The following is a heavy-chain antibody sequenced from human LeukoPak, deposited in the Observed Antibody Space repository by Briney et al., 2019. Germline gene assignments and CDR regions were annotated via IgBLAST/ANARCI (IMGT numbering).Heavy chain of an antibody. J-gene: IGHJ4*02. CDR1: GYTFTGYY. D-gene: IGHD2-2*01. CDR2: NNPNSGGT. CDR3: ARGSSTSLLTVLGDY. V-gene: IGHV1-2*06. Sequence: ASVKVSCKTSGYTFTGYYMHWVRQAPGQGLEWMGRNNPNSGGTNYAQRFQGRVTVTRDTSISTAYMELSRLRSDDTAVYYCARGSSTSLLTVLGDYWGQGTLVTVSS.